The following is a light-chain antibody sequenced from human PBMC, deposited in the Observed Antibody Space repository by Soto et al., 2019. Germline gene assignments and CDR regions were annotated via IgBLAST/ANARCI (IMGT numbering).Light chain of an antibody. Sequence: QAVLTQPASVSGSPGQSITISCTGASTDIGAYKYVSWYQQYPGNAPRLIIYEVSNRPSGISHRFSGSKSGNTASLTISGLQAEDEADYYCFSYTSRTTLYVFGTGTKVTVL. V-gene: IGLV2-14*01. CDR1: STDIGAYKY. CDR2: EVS. J-gene: IGLJ1*01. CDR3: FSYTSRTTLYV.